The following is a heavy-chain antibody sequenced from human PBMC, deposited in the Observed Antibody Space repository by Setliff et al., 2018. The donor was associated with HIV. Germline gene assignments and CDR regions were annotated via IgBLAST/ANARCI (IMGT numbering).Heavy chain of an antibody. CDR3: IRPLWYNNGWTFDN. CDR2: IRGKTFGGTA. CDR1: GFMFGDYL. J-gene: IGHJ4*02. D-gene: IGHD6-19*01. V-gene: IGHV3-49*04. Sequence: PGGSLRLSCTASGFMFGDYLMSWVRQAPGKGLEWIGFIRGKTFGGTAEYAASVKGRFTISRDDSISVAYLQLNSLKADDTAVYYCIRPLWYNNGWTFDNWGQGTLVTVSS.